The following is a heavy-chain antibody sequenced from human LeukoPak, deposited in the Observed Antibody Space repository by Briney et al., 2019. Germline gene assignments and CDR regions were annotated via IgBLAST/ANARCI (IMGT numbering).Heavy chain of an antibody. CDR1: GYTFTSYG. J-gene: IGHJ4*02. D-gene: IGHD3-22*01. Sequence: GASVKVSCKASGYTFTSYGISWVRQAPGQGLEWMGWISAYNGNTNYAQKLQGRVTMTTDTSTSTAYMELRSLRSDDTAAYYCARDLAPPYYYDSSGYSNWGQGTLVTVSS. V-gene: IGHV1-18*01. CDR2: ISAYNGNT. CDR3: ARDLAPPYYYDSSGYSN.